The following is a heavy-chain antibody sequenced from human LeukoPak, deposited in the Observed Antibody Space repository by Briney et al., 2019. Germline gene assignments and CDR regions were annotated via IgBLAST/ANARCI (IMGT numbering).Heavy chain of an antibody. CDR2: ITSSSTI. V-gene: IGHV3-69-1*01. CDR3: ARDLDGGRGKDY. Sequence: GGSLRLSCAASGFTFSDHYMNWVRQAPGEGLEWVSYITSSSTIYYADSVKGRFTISRDNAQNSLYLQMNSLRDEDTAVYYCARDLDGGRGKDYWGQGTLVTVSS. CDR1: GFTFSDHY. J-gene: IGHJ4*02. D-gene: IGHD4-23*01.